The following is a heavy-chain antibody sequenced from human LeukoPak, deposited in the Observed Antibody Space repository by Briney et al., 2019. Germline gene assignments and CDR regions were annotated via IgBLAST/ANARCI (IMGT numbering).Heavy chain of an antibody. Sequence: YIYYSGSTNYNPSLKSRVTISVDTSKNQFSLNLSSVTAADTAVYYCARGFYSSGWYYFDYWGQGTLVTVSS. CDR3: ARGFYSSGWYYFDY. V-gene: IGHV4-59*09. D-gene: IGHD6-19*01. CDR2: IYYSGST. J-gene: IGHJ4*02.